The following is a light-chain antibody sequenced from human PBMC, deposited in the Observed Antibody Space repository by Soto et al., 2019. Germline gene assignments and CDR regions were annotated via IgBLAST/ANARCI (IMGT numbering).Light chain of an antibody. V-gene: IGLV2-14*01. J-gene: IGLJ1*01. CDR1: SSDVGGHDY. CDR2: EVG. Sequence: SALTQPASVSGSPGQSITISCTGTSSDVGGHDYVSWYQQHPGKAPKLIIFEVGYRPSGISNRFSGSKSGNTASLTISGLQAEDEADYYCSSYSSTTLLFGAGTKVTVL. CDR3: SSYSSTTLL.